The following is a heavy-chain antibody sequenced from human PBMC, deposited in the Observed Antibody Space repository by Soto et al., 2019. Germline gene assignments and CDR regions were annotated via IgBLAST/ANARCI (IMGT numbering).Heavy chain of an antibody. Sequence: PSETLSLTCTVSGGSISNYYWSWIRQPPGKRLEWIGFIYSSGSTNYNPSLKSRVTISVDTSKNQFSLKLTSVTAADTALYYCARSIRAAVFFDYWGQGTLVTVSS. CDR1: GGSISNYY. CDR3: ARSIRAAVFFDY. D-gene: IGHD6-13*01. V-gene: IGHV4-59*01. CDR2: IYSSGST. J-gene: IGHJ4*02.